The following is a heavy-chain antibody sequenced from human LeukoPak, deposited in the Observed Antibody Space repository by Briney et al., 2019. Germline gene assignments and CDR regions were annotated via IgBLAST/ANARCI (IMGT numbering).Heavy chain of an antibody. V-gene: IGHV4-34*01. CDR2: INDSGDT. CDR3: ARVQLWPLHYFDY. CDR1: GGSFSGYY. D-gene: IGHD5-18*01. Sequence: SETLSLTCAVYGGSFSGYYWSWIRQPPGKGLEWIGEINDSGDTKYNPSLKSRVTISVDTSKNQFSLKVSSVTAADTAVYYCARVQLWPLHYFDYWGQGTLVTVSS. J-gene: IGHJ4*02.